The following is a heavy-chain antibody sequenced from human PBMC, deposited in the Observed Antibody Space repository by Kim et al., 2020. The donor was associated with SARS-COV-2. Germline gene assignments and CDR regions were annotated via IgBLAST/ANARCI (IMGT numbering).Heavy chain of an antibody. CDR2: ISSNGGST. CDR3: VKALYYYDSSGYYSSFDY. V-gene: IGHV3-64D*09. J-gene: IGHJ4*02. CDR1: GFTFSSYA. D-gene: IGHD3-22*01. Sequence: GGSLRLSCSASGFTFSSYAMHWVRQAPGKGLEYVSAISSNGGSTYYADSVRGRFTISRDNSKNTLYLQMSSLRAEDTAVYYCVKALYYYDSSGYYSSFDYWGQGTLVTVSS.